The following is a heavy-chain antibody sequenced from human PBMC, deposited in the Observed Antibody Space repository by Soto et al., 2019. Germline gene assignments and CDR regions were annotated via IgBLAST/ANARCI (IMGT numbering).Heavy chain of an antibody. CDR3: ARARGIAVAGTVGYYYYYGMDV. CDR2: IYSGGST. J-gene: IGHJ6*02. Sequence: GGSLRLSCAASGFTVSSNYMSWVRQAPGKGLEWVSVIYSGGSTYYADSVKGRFTISRDNSKNTLYLQMNSLRAEDTAVYYCARARGIAVAGTVGYYYYYGMDVWGQGTTVTVSS. D-gene: IGHD6-19*01. V-gene: IGHV3-53*01. CDR1: GFTVSSNY.